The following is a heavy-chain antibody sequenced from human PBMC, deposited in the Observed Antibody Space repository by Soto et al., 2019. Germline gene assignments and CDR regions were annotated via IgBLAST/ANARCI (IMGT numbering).Heavy chain of an antibody. CDR3: ATDTAMVRNYYYGMDV. CDR1: GYTFTSYG. Sequence: ASVKVSCKASGYTFTSYGISWVRQAPGQGLEWMGWISAYNGNTNYAQKLQGRVTMTTDTSTSTAYMELSSLRSEDAAVYYCATDTAMVRNYYYGMDVWGQGTTVTVSS. D-gene: IGHD5-18*01. CDR2: ISAYNGNT. J-gene: IGHJ6*02. V-gene: IGHV1-18*01.